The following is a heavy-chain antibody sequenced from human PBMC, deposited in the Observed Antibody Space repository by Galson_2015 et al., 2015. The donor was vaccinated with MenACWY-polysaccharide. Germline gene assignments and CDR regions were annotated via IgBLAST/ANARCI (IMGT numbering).Heavy chain of an antibody. CDR3: VKARGGYVVTAYFDY. CDR1: GFTFADYA. J-gene: IGHJ4*02. CDR2: ISWNSGRK. D-gene: IGHD2-21*02. Sequence: SLRLSCATSGFTFADYAVHWVRQVPGKGLEWVSGISWNSGRKEYAESVEGRFVISRDNAKKSLYLQMNSLRIEDTALYYCVKARGGYVVTAYFDYWGQGTLVTVSS. V-gene: IGHV3-9*01.